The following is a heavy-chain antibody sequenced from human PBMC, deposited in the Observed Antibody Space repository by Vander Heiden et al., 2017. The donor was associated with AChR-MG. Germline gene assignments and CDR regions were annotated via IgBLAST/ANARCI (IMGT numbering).Heavy chain of an antibody. D-gene: IGHD3-10*01. Sequence: QVQLVQSGAEGKKPAASVRVSCKASGYTFTGYYLHWVRQAPGQGLEWMGWINPNSGGTNYAQKFQGRVTMTRDTSISTAYMELSRLRSDDTAVYYCARDPGGPYYYYMDVWGKGTTVTVSS. CDR1: GYTFTGYY. V-gene: IGHV1-2*02. CDR3: ARDPGGPYYYYMDV. CDR2: INPNSGGT. J-gene: IGHJ6*03.